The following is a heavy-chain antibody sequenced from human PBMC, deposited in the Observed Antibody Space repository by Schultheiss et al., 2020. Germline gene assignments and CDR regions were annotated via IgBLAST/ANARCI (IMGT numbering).Heavy chain of an antibody. Sequence: GGSLRLSCAASGFTFSSYGMHWVRQAPGKGLEWVAVISYDGSNKYYADSVKGRFTISRDNSKNTLYLQMNSLRAEDTAVYYCARDRVGGSYYEFDYWGQGTLGTVSS. D-gene: IGHD1-26*01. V-gene: IGHV3-30*03. J-gene: IGHJ4*02. CDR2: ISYDGSNK. CDR3: ARDRVGGSYYEFDY. CDR1: GFTFSSYG.